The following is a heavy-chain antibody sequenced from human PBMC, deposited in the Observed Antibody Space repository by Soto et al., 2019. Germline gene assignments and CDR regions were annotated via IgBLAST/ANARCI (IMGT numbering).Heavy chain of an antibody. Sequence: QVQLVQSGAEVKKPGSSVKVSCKASGGTFSSYAISWERQAPGQGLEWMGGIIPIFGTANYAQKFQGRVTITADESTSTAYMELSSLRSEDTAVYYCARGGYCGGDCYPGADYWGQGTLVTVSS. CDR3: ARGGYCGGDCYPGADY. V-gene: IGHV1-69*01. CDR2: IIPIFGTA. CDR1: GGTFSSYA. J-gene: IGHJ4*02. D-gene: IGHD2-21*02.